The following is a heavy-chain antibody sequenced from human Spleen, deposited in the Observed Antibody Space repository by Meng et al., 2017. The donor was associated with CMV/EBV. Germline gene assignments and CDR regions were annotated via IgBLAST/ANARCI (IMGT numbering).Heavy chain of an antibody. CDR1: GYSFTSYW. D-gene: IGHD3-3*01. Sequence: GESLKISCKGSGYSFTSYWIGWVRQMPGKGLEWMGIIYPGDSDTRYGPSFQGQVTISADKSISTAYLQWSSLKASDTAMYYCARHGTIFGVVGRDDWFDPWGQGTLVTVSS. J-gene: IGHJ5*02. V-gene: IGHV5-51*01. CDR3: ARHGTIFGVVGRDDWFDP. CDR2: IYPGDSDT.